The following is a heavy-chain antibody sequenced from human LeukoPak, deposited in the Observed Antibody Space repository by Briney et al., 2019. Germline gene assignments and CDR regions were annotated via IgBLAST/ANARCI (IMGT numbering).Heavy chain of an antibody. CDR1: GGSISNNNYY. J-gene: IGHJ3*02. D-gene: IGHD1-14*01. CDR3: ARDFPEKGENAFDI. Sequence: PSETLSLTCSVSGGSISNNNYYWGWIRQPPGKGLEWIGTIYYSGSTYYNPSLKSRVTILVGTSKNQFSLKLSSVTAADTAVYYCARDFPEKGENAFDIWGQGTMVTVSS. CDR2: IYYSGST. V-gene: IGHV4-39*07.